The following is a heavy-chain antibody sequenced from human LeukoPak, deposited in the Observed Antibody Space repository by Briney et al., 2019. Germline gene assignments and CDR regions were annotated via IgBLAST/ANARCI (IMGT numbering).Heavy chain of an antibody. CDR2: ISSSGSTI. Sequence: PGGSLRLSCAASGFTFSSYEMNWVRQAPGKGLEWVSYISSSGSTIYYADSVKGRFTISRDNSKNTLYLQMNSLRAEDTAVYYCAKIPRRDSGSHSDYWGQGTLVTVSS. V-gene: IGHV3-48*03. CDR3: AKIPRRDSGSHSDY. J-gene: IGHJ4*02. D-gene: IGHD3-10*01. CDR1: GFTFSSYE.